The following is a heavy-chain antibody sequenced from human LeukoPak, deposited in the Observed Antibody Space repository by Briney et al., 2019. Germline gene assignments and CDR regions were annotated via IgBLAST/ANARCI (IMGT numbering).Heavy chain of an antibody. J-gene: IGHJ6*03. D-gene: IGHD3-22*01. Sequence: ASVKVSCKASGYTFTGYYMHWVRQAPGQGLEWMGWINPNSGGTNYAQKLQGRVTMTTDTSTSTAYMELRSLRSDDTAVYYCAREAIVRYYYYYMDVWGKGTTVTVSS. CDR2: INPNSGGT. CDR1: GYTFTGYY. CDR3: AREAIVRYYYYYMDV. V-gene: IGHV1-2*02.